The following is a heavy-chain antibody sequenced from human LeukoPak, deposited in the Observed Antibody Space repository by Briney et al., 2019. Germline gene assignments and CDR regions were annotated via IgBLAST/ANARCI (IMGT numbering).Heavy chain of an antibody. Sequence: GGSLRLSCVGSGFTFNSYSMNWVRQAPGKGLEWLSYISSSSSTIYYADSVKGRFTISRDYAKNSLYLQMNSLRDEDTAVYYCARTDLWFGESDKGSFDCWGQGTLVTVSS. CDR1: GFTFNSYS. J-gene: IGHJ4*02. CDR2: ISSSSSTI. CDR3: ARTDLWFGESDKGSFDC. D-gene: IGHD3-10*01. V-gene: IGHV3-48*02.